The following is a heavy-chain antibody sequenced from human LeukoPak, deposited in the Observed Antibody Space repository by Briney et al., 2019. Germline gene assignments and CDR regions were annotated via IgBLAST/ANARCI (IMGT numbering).Heavy chain of an antibody. CDR2: ISGSGGST. CDR3: AKRGGYCTGGSRYSYYFDY. Sequence: GGSLRLSCAASGFTFSSYAMSWVRQAPGKGLEWVSIISGSGGSTYYADSVKGRFTTSRDNSKNTLYLQMNSLRAEDTAVYYCAKRGGYCTGGSRYSYYFDYWGQGTLVTVSS. CDR1: GFTFSSYA. V-gene: IGHV3-23*01. D-gene: IGHD2-15*01. J-gene: IGHJ4*02.